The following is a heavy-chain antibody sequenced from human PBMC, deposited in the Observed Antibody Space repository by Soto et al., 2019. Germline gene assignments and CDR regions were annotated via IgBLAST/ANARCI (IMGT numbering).Heavy chain of an antibody. V-gene: IGHV6-1*01. CDR2: TYYRFKWYN. CDR1: GDSVCSNSAA. Sequence: RSLTRAISGDSVCSNSAAWNWIRQSPARGLEWLGRTYYRFKWYNDYAVSVKSRITINPDTSKNQFSLQLNSVTPEDTAVYYCAREQVVPRRRLYYYFGMDVWGQGTMVTVSS. CDR3: AREQVVPRRRLYYYFGMDV. J-gene: IGHJ6*02. D-gene: IGHD6-6*01.